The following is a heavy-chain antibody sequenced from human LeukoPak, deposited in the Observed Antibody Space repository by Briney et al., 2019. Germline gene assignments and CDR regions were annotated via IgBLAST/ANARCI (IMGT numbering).Heavy chain of an antibody. Sequence: SQTLSLTCVVSGDSISSGAYSWSWIRQSPGKGPEWIGYISYIGSTNYNPSLKSRVTISIDTSKNQFSLKLRSVTAADTAVYYCARDLVTVTKGFDIWGQGTMVSVSS. V-gene: IGHV4-61*08. CDR3: ARDLVTVTKGFDI. CDR2: ISYIGST. CDR1: GDSISSGAYS. D-gene: IGHD4-17*01. J-gene: IGHJ3*02.